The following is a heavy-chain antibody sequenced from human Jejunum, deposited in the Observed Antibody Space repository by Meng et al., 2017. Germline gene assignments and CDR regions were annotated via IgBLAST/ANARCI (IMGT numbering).Heavy chain of an antibody. J-gene: IGHJ5*02. CDR2: IHFSGTT. D-gene: IGHD2-15*01. Sequence: QVTLQQGGAGLLKASETLSLPCAVYGGSLTGYYWSWIRQAPEKGLEYIGDIHFSGTTTYMPSLRSRLTLSVDTSNNHFSLKLNSVTAADTATYYCVRRRSGASSLFDLWGPGTLVTVSS. V-gene: IGHV4-34*01. CDR1: GGSLTGYY. CDR3: VRRRSGASSLFDL.